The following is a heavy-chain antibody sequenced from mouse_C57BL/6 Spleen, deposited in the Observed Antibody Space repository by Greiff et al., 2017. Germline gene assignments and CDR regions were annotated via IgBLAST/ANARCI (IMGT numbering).Heavy chain of an antibody. CDR3: TEGTTPTFDY. CDR2: IRLKSDNYAT. CDR1: GFTFSNYW. J-gene: IGHJ2*01. Sequence: DVMLVESGGGLVQPGGSMKLSCVASGFTFSNYWMNWVRQSPEKGLEWVAQIRLKSDNYATHYAESVKGRFTISRDDSKSSVYLQMNNLRAEDTGIYYCTEGTTPTFDYWGQGTTLTVSS. D-gene: IGHD1-1*01. V-gene: IGHV6-3*01.